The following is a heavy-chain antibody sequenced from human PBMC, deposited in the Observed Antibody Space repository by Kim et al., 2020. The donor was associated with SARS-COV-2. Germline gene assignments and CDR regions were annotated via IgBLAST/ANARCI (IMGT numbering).Heavy chain of an antibody. D-gene: IGHD3-9*01. J-gene: IGHJ4*02. CDR3: ARQGDLRYFDWLLNLDY. Sequence: LKSRVTISVDTSKNQFPLKLSSVTAADTAVYYCARQGDLRYFDWLLNLDYWGQGTLVTVSS. V-gene: IGHV4-39*01.